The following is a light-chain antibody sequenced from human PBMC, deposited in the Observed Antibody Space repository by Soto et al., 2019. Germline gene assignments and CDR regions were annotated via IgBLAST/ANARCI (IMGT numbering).Light chain of an antibody. CDR1: QSVSSN. V-gene: IGKV3-15*01. CDR2: GAS. CDR3: QQYNNWPHPLYT. J-gene: IGKJ2*01. Sequence: EIVMTQSPATLSVSPGERATLSCRASQSVSSNLAWYQQKPGQAPGLLIYGASTRATGIPARFSGSGSGTEFTLTISSLQSEDFAVYYCQQYNNWPHPLYTFGQGTKLEIK.